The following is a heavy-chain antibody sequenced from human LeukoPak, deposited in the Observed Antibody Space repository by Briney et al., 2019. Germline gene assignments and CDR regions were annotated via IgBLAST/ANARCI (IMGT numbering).Heavy chain of an antibody. CDR1: GYTFTSYD. CDR2: INPNSGGT. Sequence: ASVKVSCKASGYTFTSYDINWVRQATGQGLEWMGWINPNSGGTNYAQKFQGRVTMTRDTSISTAYMELSRLRSDDTAVYYCARLGDIVVVPAAIDRGGQQLVQDYWGQGTLVTVSS. V-gene: IGHV1-2*02. D-gene: IGHD2-2*02. CDR3: ARLGDIVVVPAAIDRGGQQLVQDY. J-gene: IGHJ4*02.